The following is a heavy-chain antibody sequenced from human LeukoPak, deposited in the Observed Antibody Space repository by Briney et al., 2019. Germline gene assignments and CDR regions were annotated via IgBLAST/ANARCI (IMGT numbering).Heavy chain of an antibody. CDR1: AFTFSSYT. CDR3: AKDGYVSWAYQLSHFDY. CDR2: ISNSGGST. J-gene: IGHJ4*02. Sequence: QSGGSLRLSCAASAFTFSSYTMSWVRQAPGKGLEWASAISNSGGSTYYADSVKGRFTISRDNSKNTLYLQMNSLRAEDTAVYYCAKDGYVSWAYQLSHFDYWGQGTLVTVSS. D-gene: IGHD2-2*03. V-gene: IGHV3-23*01.